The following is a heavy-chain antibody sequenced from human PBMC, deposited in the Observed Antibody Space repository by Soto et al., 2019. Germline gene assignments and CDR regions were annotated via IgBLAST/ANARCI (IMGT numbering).Heavy chain of an antibody. J-gene: IGHJ6*02. Sequence: SETLSLTCTVSGGSISSGDYYWSWIRQPPGKGLEWIGYIYYSGSTYYNPSLKSRVTISVDTSKNQFSLKLSSVTAADTAVYYCAALRGFGGVMPPGHYYYGIDVWGQGTTVTVSS. CDR1: GGSISSGDYY. CDR3: AALRGFGGVMPPGHYYYGIDV. D-gene: IGHD3-16*01. CDR2: IYYSGST. V-gene: IGHV4-30-4*01.